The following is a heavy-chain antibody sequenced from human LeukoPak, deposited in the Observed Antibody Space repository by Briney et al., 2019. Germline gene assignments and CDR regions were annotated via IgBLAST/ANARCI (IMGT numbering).Heavy chain of an antibody. D-gene: IGHD1-26*01. CDR1: GFTFSSYS. Sequence: GGSLRLSCAASGFTFSSYSMNWVRQAPGKGLEWVSYISSSSSTIYYADSVKGRFTISRDNAKNSLYLQMNSLRAEDTAVYYCARDLGGSYHHYWGQATLVTVSS. CDR3: ARDLGGSYHHY. V-gene: IGHV3-48*01. CDR2: ISSSSSTI. J-gene: IGHJ4*02.